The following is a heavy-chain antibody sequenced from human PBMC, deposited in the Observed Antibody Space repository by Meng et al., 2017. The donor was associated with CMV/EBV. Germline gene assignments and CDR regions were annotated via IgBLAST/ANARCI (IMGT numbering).Heavy chain of an antibody. CDR2: IRYDGSNK. CDR1: GFTFSSYG. V-gene: IGHV3-30*02. CDR3: AYTAMVTGQIDY. J-gene: IGHJ4*02. D-gene: IGHD5-18*01. Sequence: GESLKISCAASGFTFSSYGMHWVRQAPGKGLEWVAFIRYDGSNKYYVDSVKGRFTISRDNSKNTLYLQMNSLRAEDTAVYYCAYTAMVTGQIDYWGQGTLVTVSS.